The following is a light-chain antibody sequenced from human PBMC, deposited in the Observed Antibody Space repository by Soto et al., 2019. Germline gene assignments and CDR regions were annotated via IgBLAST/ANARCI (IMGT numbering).Light chain of an antibody. J-gene: IGKJ1*01. Sequence: SAGTLSLTPGERGTLVGRASQSVSNRYLAWYQQKPGQAPRLLIYDATNRATGIPDRFSGSGSGTDFTLTISRLAHEDFAVYYCQQYGSSGTFGQGTKVDIK. CDR1: QSVSNRY. CDR2: DAT. V-gene: IGKV3-20*01. CDR3: QQYGSSGT.